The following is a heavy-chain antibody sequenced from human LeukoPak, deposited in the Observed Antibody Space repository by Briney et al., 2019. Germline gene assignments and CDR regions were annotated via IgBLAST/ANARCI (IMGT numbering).Heavy chain of an antibody. Sequence: SETLSLTCTVSGGSLSSYYWSWIRQPPGKGLEWIGYIYYSGSTNYNPSLKSRVTISVDTSKNQFSLKLSSVTAADTAVYYCARGYSYGAVDYWGQGTLVTVSS. D-gene: IGHD5-18*01. J-gene: IGHJ4*02. V-gene: IGHV4-59*01. CDR2: IYYSGST. CDR1: GGSLSSYY. CDR3: ARGYSYGAVDY.